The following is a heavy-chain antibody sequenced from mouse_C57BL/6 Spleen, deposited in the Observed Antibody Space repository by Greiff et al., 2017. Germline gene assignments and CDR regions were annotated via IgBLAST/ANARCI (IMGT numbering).Heavy chain of an antibody. J-gene: IGHJ2*01. CDR1: GYAFSSSW. D-gene: IGHD2-1*01. CDR2: IYPGDGDT. Sequence: VQLQQSGPELVKPGASVKISCKASGYAFSSSWMNWVKQRPGKGLEWIGRIYPGDGDTNYNGKFKGKATLTADKSSSTAYMQLSILTSEDSAVYFCAPLYYGNYFDYWGQGTTLTVSS. V-gene: IGHV1-82*01. CDR3: APLYYGNYFDY.